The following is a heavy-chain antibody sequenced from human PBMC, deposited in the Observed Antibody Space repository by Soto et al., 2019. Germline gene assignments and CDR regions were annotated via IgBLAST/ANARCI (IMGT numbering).Heavy chain of an antibody. V-gene: IGHV5-51*01. CDR3: ARQGAKYYYDRSAYYES. Sequence: LGESLKISCRGSGYTFSNYWIAWVRQMPGKGLEWMGIIYPGDSDIRYSPSFQGQVTMSADKYINTAYLEWSSLKASDTGIYYCARQGAKYYYDRSAYYESWGQGTPVTVSS. D-gene: IGHD3-22*01. CDR1: GYTFSNYW. CDR2: IYPGDSDI. J-gene: IGHJ4*02.